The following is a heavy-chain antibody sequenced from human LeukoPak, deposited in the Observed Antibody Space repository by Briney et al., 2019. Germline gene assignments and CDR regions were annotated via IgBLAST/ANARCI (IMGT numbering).Heavy chain of an antibody. J-gene: IGHJ4*02. Sequence: PGGSLRLSCAASGFTFNNYGMHWVCQAPGKGLEWVAVISYDGRNKHYPDSVKGRFTISRDISTDTLWLQMDSLRTEDTAVYYCAKGPLRGTAAAIDYWGQGTLVTVSS. D-gene: IGHD2-2*01. V-gene: IGHV3-30*18. CDR2: ISYDGRNK. CDR3: AKGPLRGTAAAIDY. CDR1: GFTFNNYG.